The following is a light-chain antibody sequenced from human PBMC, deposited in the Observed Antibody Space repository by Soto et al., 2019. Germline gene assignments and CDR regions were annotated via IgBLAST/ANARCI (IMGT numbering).Light chain of an antibody. CDR2: DAS. CDR1: QSVGSGN. J-gene: IGKJ5*01. V-gene: IGKV3D-20*02. CDR3: QQRSHWVT. Sequence: EIVLTQSPGTLSLSPGERATLSCRASQSVGSGNLAWYQQKPGQAPRLLIYDASKRATGIPARFSGSGSGTDFTLTISSLEPEDFAVYYCQQRSHWVTFGQGTRLEI.